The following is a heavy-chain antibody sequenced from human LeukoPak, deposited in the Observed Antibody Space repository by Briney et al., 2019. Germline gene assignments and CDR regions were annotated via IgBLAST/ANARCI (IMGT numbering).Heavy chain of an antibody. J-gene: IGHJ4*02. V-gene: IGHV3-7*03. CDR2: IKQDGSEK. CDR1: GFTFNNYW. Sequence: GGSLRLSCAASGFTFNNYWMNWVRQAPGKGLEWVANIKQDGSEKYYVDSVKGRFTISRDNAKNSLYLQMNSLRPEDTALYYCAKDLTYGGLLDYWGQGTLVTVSS. D-gene: IGHD5-12*01. CDR3: AKDLTYGGLLDY.